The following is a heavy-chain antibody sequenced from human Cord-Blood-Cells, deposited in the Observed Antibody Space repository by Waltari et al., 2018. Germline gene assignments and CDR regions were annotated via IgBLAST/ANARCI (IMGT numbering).Heavy chain of an antibody. Sequence: GPGLVKPSQTLSLTCTVSGGSISSGGYYWSWIRQHPGKGLEWIGYIYYSGSTYYNPSLKSRVTISVDTSKNQFSLKLSSVTAADTAVYYCARDRLMQTETGVYWYFELWGRGTLVTVSS. CDR2: IYYSGST. CDR1: GGSISSGGYY. D-gene: IGHD7-27*01. J-gene: IGHJ2*01. CDR3: ARDRLMQTETGVYWYFEL. V-gene: IGHV4-31*03.